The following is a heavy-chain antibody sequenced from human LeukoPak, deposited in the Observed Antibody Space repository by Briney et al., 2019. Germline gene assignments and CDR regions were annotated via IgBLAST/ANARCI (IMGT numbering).Heavy chain of an antibody. V-gene: IGHV4-34*01. CDR3: ARGVKIEYSSSSRNWYFDL. D-gene: IGHD6-6*01. CDR2: INHSGIT. CDR1: SGSLSGYY. Sequence: PSETLSLTCAVYSGSLSGYYWSWIRQPPEKGLEWMGEINHSGITNYNPSLKSRVTISVDTSKNQFSLKLSSVTAADTAVYYCARGVKIEYSSSSRNWYFDLWGRGTLVTVSS. J-gene: IGHJ2*01.